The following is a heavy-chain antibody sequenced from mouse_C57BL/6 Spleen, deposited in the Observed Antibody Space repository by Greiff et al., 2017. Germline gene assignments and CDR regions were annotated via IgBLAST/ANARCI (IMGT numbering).Heavy chain of an antibody. J-gene: IGHJ2*01. D-gene: IGHD1-1*01. CDR1: GYTFTSSW. CDR3: ARDRRSTTVVAGDD. Sequence: QVQLQQPGAELVKPGASVKLSCKASGYTFTSSWMHWVKQRPGQGLEWIGMIHPHSGSTNYNEKFKSKATLTVDKSSSTAYMQLSSLTSEDSAVDYCARDRRSTTVVAGDDWGQGTTRTVAS. CDR2: IHPHSGST. V-gene: IGHV1-64*01.